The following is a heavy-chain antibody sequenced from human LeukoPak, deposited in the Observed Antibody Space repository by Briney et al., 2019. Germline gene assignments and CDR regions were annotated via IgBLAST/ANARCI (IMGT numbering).Heavy chain of an antibody. CDR2: IYYSGLT. CDR1: GGSITSYY. CDR3: ARGWYMKDY. V-gene: IGHV4-59*01. Sequence: SETLSLTCTVSGGSITSYYWSWIRQSPGKGLEWIGYIYYSGLTMYNPSLESRVTISVDTSKNQFSLKLSSVTAADTAVYYCARGWYMKDYWGQGTQVTVSS. J-gene: IGHJ4*02. D-gene: IGHD2-8*02.